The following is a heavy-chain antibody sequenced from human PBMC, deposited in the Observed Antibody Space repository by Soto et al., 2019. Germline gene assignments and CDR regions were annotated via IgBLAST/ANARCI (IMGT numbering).Heavy chain of an antibody. Sequence: ASVKVSCKASGYTFTSYYMHWVRQAPEQGLEWMGIINPSGGSTSYAQKFQGRVTMTRDTSTSTVYMELSSLRSEDTAVYYWAREREGDFWRGRTCFAPGGQGTLVT. CDR3: AREREGDFWRGRTCFAP. D-gene: IGHD3-3*01. J-gene: IGHJ5*02. V-gene: IGHV1-46*01. CDR1: GYTFTSYY. CDR2: INPSGGST.